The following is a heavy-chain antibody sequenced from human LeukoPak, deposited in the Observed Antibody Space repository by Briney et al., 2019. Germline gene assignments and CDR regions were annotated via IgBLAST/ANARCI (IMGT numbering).Heavy chain of an antibody. Sequence: PGGSLRLSCAASGFTFTSYAFHWVRQAPGKGLEWVTVISHDDKNRYYADSVKGRFTISRDNSKNTVYLQMNSLRVEDTAVYSCVRDRDTSGWLYWGQGTLVTVSS. CDR1: GFTFTSYA. CDR3: VRDRDTSGWLY. V-gene: IGHV3-30*04. CDR2: ISHDDKNR. J-gene: IGHJ4*02. D-gene: IGHD6-19*01.